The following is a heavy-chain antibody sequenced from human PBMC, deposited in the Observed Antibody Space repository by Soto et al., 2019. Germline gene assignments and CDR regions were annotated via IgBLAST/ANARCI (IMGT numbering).Heavy chain of an antibody. CDR1: GFTFSSYA. CDR2: ISGSGGST. J-gene: IGHJ6*02. Sequence: GGSLRLSCAASGFTFSSYAMYWVRQAPGEGLEWVSTISGSGGSTYYAASVKGRFTISRDNSKNTLYLQMNSLRAEDTAVYYCAKDGDSSGYFSYYYGMDVWGQGTTVTVSS. D-gene: IGHD3-22*01. V-gene: IGHV3-23*01. CDR3: AKDGDSSGYFSYYYGMDV.